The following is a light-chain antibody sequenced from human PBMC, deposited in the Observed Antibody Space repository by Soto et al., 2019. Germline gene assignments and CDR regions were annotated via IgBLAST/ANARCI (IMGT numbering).Light chain of an antibody. CDR3: QQYNNWPPQWT. V-gene: IGKV3-15*01. CDR2: GAS. J-gene: IGKJ1*01. CDR1: QSVSSN. Sequence: EIVMTQSPATLSVSPGERATLSCRASQSVSSNLAWYQQKPGQAPRLLIYGASTRATGIPARFSGSGSGTEFTLTISSPQSEDFAVYYCQQYNNWPPQWTFGQGTKVDIK.